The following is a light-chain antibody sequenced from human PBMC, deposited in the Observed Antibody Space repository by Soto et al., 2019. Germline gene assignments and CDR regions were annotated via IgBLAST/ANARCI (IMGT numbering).Light chain of an antibody. V-gene: IGKV3-15*01. CDR3: QQYNNWPPLT. J-gene: IGKJ4*01. CDR2: DSS. CDR1: QSVSSN. Sequence: EIVMTQSPATLSVSPGERATLSCRASQSVSSNLAWYQQKPGQAPRLHIYDSSTRATGIPARFSGSGSGTDFTLTISSLQSEDFAVYYCQQYNNWPPLTFGGGTKVEIK.